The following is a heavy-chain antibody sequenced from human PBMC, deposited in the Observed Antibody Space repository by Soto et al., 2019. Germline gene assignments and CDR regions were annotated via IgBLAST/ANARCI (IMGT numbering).Heavy chain of an antibody. V-gene: IGHV4-59*08. CDR2: IYYSGST. J-gene: IGHJ2*01. CDR3: ARRIGTNNWYFDL. Sequence: SETLSLTCTVSGGSISSYYWSWLRQPPGKGLEWIGYIYYSGSTNYNPSLKSRVTISVDTSKNHFSLNLSPVTAADTAVYYCARRIGTNNWYFDLWGRGTLVTVSS. CDR1: GGSISSYY. D-gene: IGHD1-26*01.